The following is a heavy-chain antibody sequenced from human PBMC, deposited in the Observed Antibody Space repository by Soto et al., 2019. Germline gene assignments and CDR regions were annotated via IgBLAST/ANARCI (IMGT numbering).Heavy chain of an antibody. CDR3: ARDKLWFGDRIDEGFDY. CDR2: IWYDGSNK. V-gene: IGHV3-33*01. J-gene: IGHJ4*02. D-gene: IGHD3-10*01. Sequence: GGSLRLSCAASGFTFSSYGMHWVRQAPGKGLEWVAVIWYDGSNKYYADSVKGRFTISRDNSKNTLYLQMNSLRAEDTAVYYCARDKLWFGDRIDEGFDYWGQGTLVTVSS. CDR1: GFTFSSYG.